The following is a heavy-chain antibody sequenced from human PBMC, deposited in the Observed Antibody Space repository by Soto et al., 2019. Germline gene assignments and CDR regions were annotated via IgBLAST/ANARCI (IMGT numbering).Heavy chain of an antibody. CDR2: ISYDGYLK. CDR1: GFTFSTYD. D-gene: IGHD3-10*01. CDR3: AKDFKVSGSHYGTLNYYYGMDV. V-gene: IGHV3-30*18. J-gene: IGHJ6*02. Sequence: XGSLRLSCSASGFTFSTYDMQWVRQAPGKGLEWVAVISYDGYLKYYVDAVKGRFTVARDNSKNTLFLEMNSLRVEDTAVYFCAKDFKVSGSHYGTLNYYYGMDVWGQGTTVTVSS.